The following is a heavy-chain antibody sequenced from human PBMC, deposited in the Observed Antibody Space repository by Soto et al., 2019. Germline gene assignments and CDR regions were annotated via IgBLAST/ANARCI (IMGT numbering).Heavy chain of an antibody. J-gene: IGHJ4*02. CDR2: IIPIFGTA. Sequence: SVKVSCKASGYTFTKYGISWVRQAPGQGLEWMGGIIPIFGTANYAQKFQGRVTITADESTSTAYMELSSLRSEDTAVYYCASGSGWVLDYWGQGTLVTVSS. D-gene: IGHD6-19*01. CDR1: GYTFTKYG. V-gene: IGHV1-69*13. CDR3: ASGSGWVLDY.